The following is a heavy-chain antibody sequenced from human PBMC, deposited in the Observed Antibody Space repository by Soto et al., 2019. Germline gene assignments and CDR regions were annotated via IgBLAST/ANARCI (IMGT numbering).Heavy chain of an antibody. J-gene: IGHJ4*02. CDR3: AKDLVILTGYTNQILGFDY. V-gene: IGHV3-23*01. Sequence: EVQLLESGGGLVQPGGSLRLSCAASGFTFSSYAMSWVRQAPGKGLEWVSAISGSGGSTYYADSVKGRFTISRDNSKNTLYLQLNSLRAEDTAVYYCAKDLVILTGYTNQILGFDYWGQGTLVTVSS. D-gene: IGHD3-9*01. CDR1: GFTFSSYA. CDR2: ISGSGGST.